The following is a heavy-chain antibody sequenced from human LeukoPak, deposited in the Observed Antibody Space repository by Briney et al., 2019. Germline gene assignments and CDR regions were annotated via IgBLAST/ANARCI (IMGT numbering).Heavy chain of an antibody. V-gene: IGHV1-69*06. D-gene: IGHD2-21*02. Sequence: ASVKVSCKTSGGTFSNYTISWVRQAPGQGLEWMGGIIPIFGTANYAQKFQGKVTITADKSTSTAYMELSSLRSEDTAVYYCARLTVTAHAFDIWGQGTMVTVSS. CDR1: GGTFSNYT. CDR3: ARLTVTAHAFDI. CDR2: IIPIFGTA. J-gene: IGHJ3*02.